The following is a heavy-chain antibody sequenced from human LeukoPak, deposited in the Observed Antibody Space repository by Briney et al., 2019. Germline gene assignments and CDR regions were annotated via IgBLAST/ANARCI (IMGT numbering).Heavy chain of an antibody. D-gene: IGHD3-22*01. J-gene: IGHJ4*02. CDR3: ATTTYDYDTRGYYFLNY. Sequence: SETLSLTCTVSGDSITSYYWSWIRQPAGKGLEWIGRIYTSGSTDYNPSLRSRVTMSVDTSQNQFSLKLNSVTAADTAVYYCATTTYDYDTRGYYFLNYWGQGALVTVSS. CDR1: GDSITSYY. V-gene: IGHV4-4*07. CDR2: IYTSGST.